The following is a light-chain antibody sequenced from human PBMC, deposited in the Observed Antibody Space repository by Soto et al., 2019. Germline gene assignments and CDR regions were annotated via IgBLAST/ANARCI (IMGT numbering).Light chain of an antibody. V-gene: IGKV4-1*01. Sequence: DIVMTQSPDSLAVSLGERATIHCKSSQSVLYSSNNKNYLVWYQQKPGQPPKLLISWASTRESGVPDRFSGSGSGTDFTLTISSLQAEDVAVYYCQQFNSYPITFGQGTRLEI. CDR1: QSVLYSSNNKNY. CDR2: WAS. CDR3: QQFNSYPIT. J-gene: IGKJ5*01.